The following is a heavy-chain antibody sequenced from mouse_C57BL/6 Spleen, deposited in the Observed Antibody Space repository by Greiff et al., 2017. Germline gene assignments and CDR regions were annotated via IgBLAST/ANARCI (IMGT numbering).Heavy chain of an antibody. CDR3: ARYIHSFYAMDY. Sequence: EVKVVESGGGLVQPGGSLSLSCAASGFTFTDYYMSWVRQPPGKALEWLGFIRNKANGYTTEYSASVKGRFTISRDNSQSILYLQMNALRAEDSATYYCARYIHSFYAMDYWGQGTSVTVSS. V-gene: IGHV7-3*01. CDR2: IRNKANGYTT. J-gene: IGHJ4*01. CDR1: GFTFTDYY.